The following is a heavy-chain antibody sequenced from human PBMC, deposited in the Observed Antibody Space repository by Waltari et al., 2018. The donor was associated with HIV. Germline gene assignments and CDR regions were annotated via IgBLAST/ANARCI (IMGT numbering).Heavy chain of an antibody. Sequence: QVQLPESGPGLVKPSETLSLTCTVSGGSIPSYYWSWIRQPPGKGLEWIGYIYYSGSTNYNPSLKSRVTISVDTSKNQFSLNVTSVTAADTAVYYCARGPTRYYFDNWGQGTLVTVSS. CDR3: ARGPTRYYFDN. CDR1: GGSIPSYY. D-gene: IGHD2-2*01. V-gene: IGHV4-59*01. J-gene: IGHJ4*02. CDR2: IYYSGST.